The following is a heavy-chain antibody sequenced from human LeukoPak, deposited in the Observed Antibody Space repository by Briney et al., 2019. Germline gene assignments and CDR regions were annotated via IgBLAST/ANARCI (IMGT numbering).Heavy chain of an antibody. CDR3: AKGGIPNIVEDY. V-gene: IGHV3-23*01. Sequence: GGSLRLFCAASGFTFSSYAMRWVRQAPGKGLEWVSAISGSGGSTYYADSVKGRFTISRDNSKNTLYLQMNSLRAEDTAVYYCAKGGIPNIVEDYWGQGTLVTVSS. D-gene: IGHD2/OR15-2a*01. J-gene: IGHJ4*02. CDR1: GFTFSSYA. CDR2: ISGSGGST.